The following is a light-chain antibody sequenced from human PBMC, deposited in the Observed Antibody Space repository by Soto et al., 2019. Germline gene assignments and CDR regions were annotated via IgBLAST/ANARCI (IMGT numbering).Light chain of an antibody. CDR3: QQTASAPPWT. J-gene: IGKJ1*01. CDR1: QRIGTY. Sequence: DIQMTQSPTSLSASVGDRVTISCRASQRIGTYLAWYQQKPGKAPRLLISGVSSVQSGVPPRFSGSGSATDFILTISSLRLEDIATYYWQQTASAPPWTFGQGTKVEIK. CDR2: GVS. V-gene: IGKV1-39*01.